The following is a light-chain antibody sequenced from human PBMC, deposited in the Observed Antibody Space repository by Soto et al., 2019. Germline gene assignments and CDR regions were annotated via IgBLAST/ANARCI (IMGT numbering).Light chain of an antibody. CDR3: QSYDSSLSVSV. J-gene: IGLJ1*01. CDR1: SSNIGTDYD. CDR2: GNT. Sequence: QSVLTQPPSVSGAPGQRVTISCTGSSSNIGTDYDVHSYQQLPGTAPKLLIYGNTNRPSGVPDRFSGSKSGTSASLAITGRQAEDEADYYCQSYDSSLSVSVFGTGTKLTVL. V-gene: IGLV1-40*01.